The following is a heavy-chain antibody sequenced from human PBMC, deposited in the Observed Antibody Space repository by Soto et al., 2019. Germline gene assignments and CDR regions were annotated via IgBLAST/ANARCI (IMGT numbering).Heavy chain of an antibody. CDR3: AKDRNIVVVVAPLDY. Sequence: QVQLVESGGGVVQPGRSLRLSCAASGFTFSSYGMHWVRQAPGKGLEWVAVISYDGSNKYYADSVKGRFTISRDNSKNTLYLQMNSLRAGDTAVYYCAKDRNIVVVVAPLDYWGQGTLVTVSS. D-gene: IGHD2-15*01. CDR1: GFTFSSYG. CDR2: ISYDGSNK. V-gene: IGHV3-30*18. J-gene: IGHJ4*02.